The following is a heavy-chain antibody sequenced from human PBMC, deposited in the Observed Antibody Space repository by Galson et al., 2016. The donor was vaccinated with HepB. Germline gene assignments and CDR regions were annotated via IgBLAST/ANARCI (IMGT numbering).Heavy chain of an antibody. V-gene: IGHV4-59*01. Sequence: SETLSLTCTVSGGSISSYSWSWIRQPPGRVLEWIGYVYYSGSTNYNPSLKSRVTISVAPSKNQFSLRLTSVTAADTGVYYCARSKVGDWDWYFDLWGRGTLLTVSS. CDR1: GGSISSYS. CDR2: VYYSGST. D-gene: IGHD2-21*02. J-gene: IGHJ2*01. CDR3: ARSKVGDWDWYFDL.